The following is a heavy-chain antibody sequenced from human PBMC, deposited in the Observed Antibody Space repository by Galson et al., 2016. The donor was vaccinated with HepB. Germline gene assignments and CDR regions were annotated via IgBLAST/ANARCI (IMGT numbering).Heavy chain of an antibody. CDR3: SRVRETTSSYFFYAMDV. J-gene: IGHJ6*02. CDR2: ISAVGRVK. D-gene: IGHD1-1*01. Sequence: SLRLSCAASGLSFKNYAMHWVRQAPGQGLEWVSVISAVGRVKYYADSVTGRFSVSRDNSNNTLFLQMSSLRLEDTGFYYCSRVRETTSSYFFYAMDVWGPGTMVTVSS. V-gene: IGHV3-30*15. CDR1: GLSFKNYA.